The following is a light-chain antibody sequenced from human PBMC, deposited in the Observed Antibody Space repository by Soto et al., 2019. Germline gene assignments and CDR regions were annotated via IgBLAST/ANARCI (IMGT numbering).Light chain of an antibody. V-gene: IGKV3-15*01. Sequence: EMVMTQSPATLSVSPGERATLSCRASQSVGGNLAWYQQKPGQAPRLLIYGASTRATGIPARFSDSGSGTEFTLTISSLQSEDFAVYYCQQYNNWPYTFGQGTKLEIK. CDR2: GAS. CDR3: QQYNNWPYT. J-gene: IGKJ2*01. CDR1: QSVGGN.